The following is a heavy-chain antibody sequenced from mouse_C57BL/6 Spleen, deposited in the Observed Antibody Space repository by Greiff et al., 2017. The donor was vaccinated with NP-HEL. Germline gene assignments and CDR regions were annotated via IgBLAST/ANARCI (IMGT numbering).Heavy chain of an antibody. CDR1: GYTFTSYW. V-gene: IGHV1-55*01. Sequence: QVQLQQPGAALVKPGASVKMSCKASGYTFTSYWITWVKQRPGQGLEWIGDIYPGSGSTNYNEKFKSKATLTVDTSSSTANMQLSSLTSEDSAVYYCARKDSSGYWFAYWGQGTLVTVSA. CDR2: IYPGSGST. J-gene: IGHJ3*01. CDR3: ARKDSSGYWFAY. D-gene: IGHD3-2*02.